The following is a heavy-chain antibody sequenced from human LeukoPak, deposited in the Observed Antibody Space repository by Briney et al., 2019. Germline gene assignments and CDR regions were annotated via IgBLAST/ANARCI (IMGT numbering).Heavy chain of an antibody. V-gene: IGHV3-7*01. CDR1: GLTFSGQW. Sequence: GGSPRLSCVASGLTFSGQWMNWVRQAPGQGLEWVANIKHDGSEKYYVDSVKGRFTISREDGKNSLSLQMNNVRAEDTAVYYCAYTNNLYHWGQGTLVVVSS. CDR2: IKHDGSEK. J-gene: IGHJ5*02. CDR3: AYTNNLYH. D-gene: IGHD3-16*01.